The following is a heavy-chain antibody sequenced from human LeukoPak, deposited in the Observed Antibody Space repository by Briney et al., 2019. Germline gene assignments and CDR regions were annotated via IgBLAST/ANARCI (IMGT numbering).Heavy chain of an antibody. D-gene: IGHD3-10*01. CDR3: ARQLSRGGDY. J-gene: IGHJ4*02. CDR2: IYPGDSDA. Sequence: KVSCKASGYSFTSYWIGWVRQMPGKGLEWMGIIYPGDSDARYSPSSQGQVTMSADKSIGTAYLQWSSLKASDTAMYYCARQLSRGGDYWGQGTLVTVSS. CDR1: GYSFTSYW. V-gene: IGHV5-51*01.